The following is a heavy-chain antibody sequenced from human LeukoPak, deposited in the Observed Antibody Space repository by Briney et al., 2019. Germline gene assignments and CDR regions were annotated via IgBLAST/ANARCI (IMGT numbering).Heavy chain of an antibody. Sequence: ASVKVSCKASGYTFTNYAMHWVRQAPGQRLEWLGWINAGYGDTKYSQKFQGRITITRDTSASTLYMELSSLRSEDTAVYYCARGTVTSFDYWGQGTLVTVSS. J-gene: IGHJ4*02. CDR1: GYTFTNYA. CDR2: INAGYGDT. V-gene: IGHV1-3*01. D-gene: IGHD4-17*01. CDR3: ARGTVTSFDY.